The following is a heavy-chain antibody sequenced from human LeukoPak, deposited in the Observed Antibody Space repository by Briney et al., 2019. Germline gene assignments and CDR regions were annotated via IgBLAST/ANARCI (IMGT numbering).Heavy chain of an antibody. CDR1: GGSISTSNYY. V-gene: IGHV4-61*02. J-gene: IGHJ3*02. CDR3: ARGPYYYDSSAAFDT. D-gene: IGHD3-22*01. Sequence: SETLSLTCTVSGGSISTSNYYWTWIRQPAGKGLEWIGRIYTGGSTNYNPSLKSRVTISVDTSKNQFSLKLNSVTAADTAVYYCARGPYYYDSSAAFDTWGQGTMVTVSS. CDR2: IYTGGST.